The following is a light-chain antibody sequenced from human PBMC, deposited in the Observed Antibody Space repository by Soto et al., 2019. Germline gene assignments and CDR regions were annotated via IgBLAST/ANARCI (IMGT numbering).Light chain of an antibody. CDR1: SSDVGGYNY. J-gene: IGLJ2*01. CDR3: SSYAGSNNVV. V-gene: IGLV2-8*01. Sequence: QSVLTQPPSASGSPGQSVTISCTGTSSDVGGYNYVSWHQQHPGKAPKLMIYEVSKRPSGVPDRFSGSKSGNTASLTVSGLQADDEADYYCSSYAGSNNVVFGGGTKLTVL. CDR2: EVS.